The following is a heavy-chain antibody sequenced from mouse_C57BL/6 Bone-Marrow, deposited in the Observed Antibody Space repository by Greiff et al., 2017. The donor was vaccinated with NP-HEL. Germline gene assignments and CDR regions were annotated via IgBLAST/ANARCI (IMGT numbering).Heavy chain of an antibody. CDR3: ARDRGYGSSYGAY. D-gene: IGHD1-1*01. Sequence: EVQLVESGPGLVKPSQSLSLTCSVTGYSITSGYYWNWIRQFPGNKLEWMGYISYDGSNNYNPSLKNRISITRDTSKNQFFLKLNSVTTEDTATYYCARDRGYGSSYGAYWGQGTLVTVSA. CDR2: ISYDGSN. CDR1: GYSITSGYY. V-gene: IGHV3-6*01. J-gene: IGHJ3*01.